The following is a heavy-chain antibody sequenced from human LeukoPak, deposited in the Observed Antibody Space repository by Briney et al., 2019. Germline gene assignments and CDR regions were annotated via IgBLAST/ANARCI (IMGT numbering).Heavy chain of an antibody. V-gene: IGHV3-21*01. D-gene: IGHD6-13*01. Sequence: GESLRLSCAAAGFTFRSYTMNWVRQAPGKGLEWISSITSTSSYIYYADSVKGRFTISRDNAKSSLYLQMNSLRAEDTAVYYCASSRPIHYWAQGILVTVSS. CDR2: ITSTSSYI. CDR3: ASSRPIHY. J-gene: IGHJ4*02. CDR1: GFTFRSYT.